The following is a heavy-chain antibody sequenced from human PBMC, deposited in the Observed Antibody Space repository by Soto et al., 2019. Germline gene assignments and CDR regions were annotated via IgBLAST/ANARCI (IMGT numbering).Heavy chain of an antibody. Sequence: QVQLVQSGAEVKKPGSSVKVSCKASGGTFSSYAISWVRQAPGQGLEWMGGIIPIFGTANYAQKFQGRVTITADESTSTDYMELSSLRSEDTAVYYCARDTHLGWLKRVSTNYYYGMDVWGQGTTVTVSS. D-gene: IGHD3-22*01. CDR3: ARDTHLGWLKRVSTNYYYGMDV. V-gene: IGHV1-69*01. J-gene: IGHJ6*02. CDR1: GGTFSSYA. CDR2: IIPIFGTA.